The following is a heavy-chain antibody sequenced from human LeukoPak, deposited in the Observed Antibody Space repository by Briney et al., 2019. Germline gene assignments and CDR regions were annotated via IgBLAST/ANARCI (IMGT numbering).Heavy chain of an antibody. CDR1: GLTFSNYW. J-gene: IGHJ5*02. Sequence: GGSLRLSCAASGLTFSNYWMHWVRQAPGKGLVWVSRINSDGINTSYADSVKGRFTISRDNAKNTLNLQMNSLRAEDTAVYYCARDLGQYYDTSDNWFDPWGQGTLVTVSS. D-gene: IGHD3-22*01. CDR3: ARDLGQYYDTSDNWFDP. V-gene: IGHV3-74*01. CDR2: INSDGINT.